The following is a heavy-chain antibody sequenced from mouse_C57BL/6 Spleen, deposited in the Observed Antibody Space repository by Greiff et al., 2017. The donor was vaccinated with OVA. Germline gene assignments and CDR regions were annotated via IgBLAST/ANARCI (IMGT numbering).Heavy chain of an antibody. J-gene: IGHJ1*03. CDR3: AREEGPTTVVAHWYFDV. CDR2: INPSNGGT. Sequence: VKLQQPGTELVKPGASVKLSCKASGYTFTSYWMHWVKQRPGQGLEWIGNINPSNGGTNYNEKFKSKATLTVDKSSSTAYMQLSSLTSEDSAVYYCAREEGPTTVVAHWYFDVWGTGTTVTVSS. D-gene: IGHD1-1*01. CDR1: GYTFTSYW. V-gene: IGHV1-53*01.